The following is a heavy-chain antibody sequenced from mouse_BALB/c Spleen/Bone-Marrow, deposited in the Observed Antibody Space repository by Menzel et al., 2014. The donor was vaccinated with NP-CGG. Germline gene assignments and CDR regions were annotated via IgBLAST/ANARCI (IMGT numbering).Heavy chain of an antibody. CDR1: GFTFSSFG. D-gene: IGHD1-1*01. CDR2: ISSGSSTI. CDR3: VRSGSSSGYFDY. J-gene: IGHJ2*01. Sequence: EVKLVESGGGLVQPGGSRKLSCAASGFTFSSFGMHWVRQAPEKGLEWVAYISSGSSTIYYGDTVMGRFTISRDNPKNTLLLQMTSLRSEDTATYYCVRSGSSSGYFDYWGQGTTLTVSS. V-gene: IGHV5-17*02.